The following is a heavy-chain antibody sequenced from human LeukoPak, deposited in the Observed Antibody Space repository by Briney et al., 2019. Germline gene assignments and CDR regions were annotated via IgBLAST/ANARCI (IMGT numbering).Heavy chain of an antibody. D-gene: IGHD3-3*01. CDR1: GSTFSSYA. V-gene: IGHV3-23*01. CDR2: ISGSGGST. J-gene: IGHJ4*02. CDR3: AKGEPYYDFWSGYYSY. Sequence: GGSLRLSCAASGSTFSSYAMSWVRQAPGKGLEWVSAISGSGGSTYYADSVKGRFTISRDNSKNTLYLQMNSLRAEDTAVYYCAKGEPYYDFWSGYYSYWGQGTLVTVSS.